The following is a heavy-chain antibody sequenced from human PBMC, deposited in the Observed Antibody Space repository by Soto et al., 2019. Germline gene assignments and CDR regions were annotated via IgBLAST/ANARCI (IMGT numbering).Heavy chain of an antibody. Sequence: GGSLRLSCAASEFTFSSYGIHWVRQAPGKGLEWVAVISYDGSNKYYADSVKGRFTISRDNSKNTLYLQMNSLRSEDTAVYYCAKTRGTPRPDYWGQGTLV. CDR3: AKTRGTPRPDY. CDR2: ISYDGSNK. D-gene: IGHD3-16*01. V-gene: IGHV3-30*18. CDR1: EFTFSSYG. J-gene: IGHJ4*02.